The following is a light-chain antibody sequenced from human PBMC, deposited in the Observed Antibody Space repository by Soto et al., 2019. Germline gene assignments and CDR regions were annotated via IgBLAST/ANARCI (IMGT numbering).Light chain of an antibody. J-gene: IGKJ5*01. CDR2: GAS. V-gene: IGKV3-15*01. CDR3: QQYGSSPKYT. CDR1: QSVSSN. Sequence: EIVMTQSPATLSVSAGERATLSCRASQSVSSNLAWYQQKPGQAPRLLIYGASTRATGIPARFSGSGSETDFTLTISRLEPEDFAVYYCQQYGSSPKYTFGQGTRLEIK.